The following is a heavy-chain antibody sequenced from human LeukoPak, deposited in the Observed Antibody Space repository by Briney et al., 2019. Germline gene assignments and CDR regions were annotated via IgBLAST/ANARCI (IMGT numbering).Heavy chain of an antibody. CDR3: ARHRGSLGGSGDWFDP. CDR2: IFDSGTT. CDR1: GVSISSYY. V-gene: IGHV4-59*08. Sequence: SETLSLTCTVSGVSISSYYWSWIRQPPGKGLEWIGYIFDSGTTNYNPSLKSRLTMSVDTSKNQFSLELSSLTAADTAVYYCARHRGSLGGSGDWFDPWGQGTLVTVSS. J-gene: IGHJ5*02. D-gene: IGHD3-10*01.